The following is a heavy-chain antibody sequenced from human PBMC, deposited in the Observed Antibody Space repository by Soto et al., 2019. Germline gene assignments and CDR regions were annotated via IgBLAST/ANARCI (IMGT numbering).Heavy chain of an antibody. V-gene: IGHV4-28*01. CDR2: IYYSGTT. CDR3: ARHVVTGDIVVVVAALDV. Sequence: PSETLSLTCAVSGYSISSSNWWGWIRQPPGKGLEWIGYIYYSGTTHYNPSLKSRVTMSVDTSKNQFSLKLTSVTAVDTAVYYCARHVVTGDIVVVVAALDVWGQGTTVTVSS. J-gene: IGHJ6*02. CDR1: GYSISSSNW. D-gene: IGHD2-15*01.